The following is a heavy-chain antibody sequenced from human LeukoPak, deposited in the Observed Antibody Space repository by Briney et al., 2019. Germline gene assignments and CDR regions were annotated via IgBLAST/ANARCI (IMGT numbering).Heavy chain of an antibody. J-gene: IGHJ4*02. Sequence: GGSLRLSCAASGFTVSSNYMSWVRQAPGKGLEWVAGISGSGGSTNYAGSVKGRFTISRDNPKNTLYLQMNRLRAEDTAVYFCAKRSVVIRVILVGFHKEAYYFDSWGQGALATVSS. CDR1: GFTVSSNY. D-gene: IGHD3-22*01. CDR3: AKRSVVIRVILVGFHKEAYYFDS. V-gene: IGHV3-23*01. CDR2: ISGSGGST.